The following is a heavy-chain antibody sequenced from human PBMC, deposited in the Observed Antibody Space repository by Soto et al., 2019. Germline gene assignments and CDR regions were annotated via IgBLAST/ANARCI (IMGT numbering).Heavy chain of an antibody. CDR1: GYSFTSYW. CDR2: IYPGDSDT. V-gene: IGHV5-51*01. J-gene: IGHJ3*02. D-gene: IGHD3-22*01. Sequence: LGESLKISCKGSGYSFTSYWIGWVRQMPGKGLEWMGIIYPGDSDTRYSPSFQGQVTISADKSISTAYLQWSSLKASDTAMYYCARQLDSSGYNWAIWGQGTMVTVSS. CDR3: ARQLDSSGYNWAI.